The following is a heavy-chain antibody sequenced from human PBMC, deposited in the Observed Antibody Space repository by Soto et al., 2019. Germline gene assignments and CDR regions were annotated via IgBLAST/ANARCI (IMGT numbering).Heavy chain of an antibody. J-gene: IGHJ4*02. D-gene: IGHD2-15*01. CDR3: ARLRGWELPTYFDF. CDR1: GFTVSSNY. Sequence: EVQLVESGGGLVQPGGSLRLSCAASGFTVSSNYMSWVRQAPGKGLEWVSIIYSGVGAYYADSVKGRFTISRDNSKNTLYLQMNSLRAEDTAVYFCARLRGWELPTYFDFWGQGTLVTVTS. CDR2: IYSGVGA. V-gene: IGHV3-66*04.